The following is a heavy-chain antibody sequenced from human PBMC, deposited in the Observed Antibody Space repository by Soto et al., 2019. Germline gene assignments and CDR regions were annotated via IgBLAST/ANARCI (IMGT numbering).Heavy chain of an antibody. D-gene: IGHD6-19*01. Sequence: PSETLSLTCTVSGGSISSYYWSWIRQPPGKGLEWIGYIYYSGSTNYNPSLKSRVTISVDTPKNQFSLKLSSVTAADTAVYYCATTYSSGWNYYYYGMDVWGQGTTVTVSS. J-gene: IGHJ6*02. CDR3: ATTYSSGWNYYYYGMDV. CDR1: GGSISSYY. V-gene: IGHV4-59*01. CDR2: IYYSGST.